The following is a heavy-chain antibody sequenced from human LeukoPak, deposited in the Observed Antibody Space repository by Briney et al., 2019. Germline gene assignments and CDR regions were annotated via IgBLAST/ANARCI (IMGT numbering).Heavy chain of an antibody. D-gene: IGHD1-26*01. Sequence: PSETLSLTCAVYGGSFSGYYWSWIRQPPGKGLEWIGEINHSGSTNYNPSLKSRVTISVDTSKNQFSLKLSSVTAAHTAVYYCARGPDPGKVGAAIHYYYGTDVWGQGTTVTVSS. V-gene: IGHV4-34*01. CDR2: INHSGST. J-gene: IGHJ6*02. CDR1: GGSFSGYY. CDR3: ARGPDPGKVGAAIHYYYGTDV.